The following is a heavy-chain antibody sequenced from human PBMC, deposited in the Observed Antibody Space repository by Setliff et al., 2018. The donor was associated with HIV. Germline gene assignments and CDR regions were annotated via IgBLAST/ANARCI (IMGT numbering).Heavy chain of an antibody. CDR2: MNPSGAT. J-gene: IGHJ5*02. D-gene: IGHD1-1*01. CDR3: ARDIGITTTGKGWFEP. CDR1: GYTLTNYD. Sequence: ASVKVSCKASGYTLTNYDINWVRQATGQGLEWMGWMNPSGATGYAQEFQGRVTMTRDTSISTAYMELSSLRSEDTAVYYCARDIGITTTGKGWFEPWGQGTQVTVSS. V-gene: IGHV1-8*02.